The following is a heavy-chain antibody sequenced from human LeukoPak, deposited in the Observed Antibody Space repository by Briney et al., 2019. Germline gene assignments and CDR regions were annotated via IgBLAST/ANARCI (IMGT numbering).Heavy chain of an antibody. CDR3: AREGRYCSSTSCFDY. CDR2: IIPIFGTA. CDR1: GGTFSSYA. D-gene: IGHD2-2*01. Sequence: SVKVSCKASGGTFSSYAISWVRQAPGQGLEWIGGIIPIFGTANYAQKFQGRVTITTDESTSTAYMELSSLRSEDTAVYYCAREGRYCSSTSCFDYWGQGTLVTVSS. J-gene: IGHJ4*02. V-gene: IGHV1-69*05.